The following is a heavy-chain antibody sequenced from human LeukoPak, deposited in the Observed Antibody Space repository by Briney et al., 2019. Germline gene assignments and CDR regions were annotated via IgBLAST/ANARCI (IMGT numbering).Heavy chain of an antibody. CDR3: TKGFGSTGYHGRVLDY. V-gene: IGHV3-9*01. Sequence: GRSLRLSCAASGFTFDDYAMHWVRQAPGNGLEWVSGISWNSDSIGYADSVKGRFTISRDNAKNSLYLQMNSLRAEDTALYYCTKGFGSTGYHGRVLDYWGQGTLVTVSS. J-gene: IGHJ4*02. D-gene: IGHD3-22*01. CDR2: ISWNSDSI. CDR1: GFTFDDYA.